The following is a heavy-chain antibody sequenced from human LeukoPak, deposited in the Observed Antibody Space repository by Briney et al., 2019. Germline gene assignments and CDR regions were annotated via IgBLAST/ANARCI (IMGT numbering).Heavy chain of an antibody. CDR1: GYTFTGYY. D-gene: IGHD3-10*01. J-gene: IGHJ4*02. Sequence: ASVKVSCKASGYTFTGYYMHWVRQAPGQGLEWMGWINPNSGGTNYAQKFQGRVTMTRDTSISTAYMELSRLRSDDTAVYYCARARITMVRGVIIIDYWGQGTLVTVSS. CDR2: INPNSGGT. V-gene: IGHV1-2*02. CDR3: ARARITMVRGVIIIDY.